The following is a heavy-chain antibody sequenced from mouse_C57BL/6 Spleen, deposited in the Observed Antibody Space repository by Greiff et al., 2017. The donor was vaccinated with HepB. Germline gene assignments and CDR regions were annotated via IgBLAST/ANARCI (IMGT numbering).Heavy chain of an antibody. CDR1: GYTFTDYN. V-gene: IGHV1-22*01. CDR3: ARSPHYDGMSDY. J-gene: IGHJ4*01. D-gene: IGHD1-2*01. Sequence: EVKLVESGPELVKPGASVKMSCKASGYTFTDYNMHWVKQSHGKSLEWIGYINPNNGGTSYNQKFKGKATLTVNKSSSTAYMELRSLTSEDSAVYYCARSPHYDGMSDYWGQGTSVTVSS. CDR2: INPNNGGT.